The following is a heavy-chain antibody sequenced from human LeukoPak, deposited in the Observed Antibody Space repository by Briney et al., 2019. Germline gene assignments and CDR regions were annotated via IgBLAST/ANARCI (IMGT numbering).Heavy chain of an antibody. CDR3: ARNPIAVAGTAGYYGMDV. J-gene: IGHJ6*02. CDR1: GYTFTGYY. D-gene: IGHD6-19*01. V-gene: IGHV1-2*02. Sequence: ASVKVSCKASGYTFTGYYMHWVRQAPGQGLEWMGWINPNSGGTNYAQKFQGRVTMTRDTSISTAYMELSRLRSDGTAVYYCARNPIAVAGTAGYYGMDVWGQGTTVTVSS. CDR2: INPNSGGT.